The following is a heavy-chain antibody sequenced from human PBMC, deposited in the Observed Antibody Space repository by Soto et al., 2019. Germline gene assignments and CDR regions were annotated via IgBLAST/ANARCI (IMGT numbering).Heavy chain of an antibody. CDR1: GGSISSYY. Sequence: SETLSLTCTVSGGSISSYYWSWIRQPPGKGLEWIGYIYYSGSTNYNPSLKSRVTISVDTSKNQFSLKLSSVTAADTAVYYCARDGRYYHDSTGYTAFDIWGQGTMVTVSS. CDR3: ARDGRYYHDSTGYTAFDI. D-gene: IGHD3-22*01. J-gene: IGHJ3*02. V-gene: IGHV4-59*01. CDR2: IYYSGST.